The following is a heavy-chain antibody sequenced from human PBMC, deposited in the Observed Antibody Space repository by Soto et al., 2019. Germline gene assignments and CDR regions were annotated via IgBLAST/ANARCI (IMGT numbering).Heavy chain of an antibody. D-gene: IGHD2-21*01. V-gene: IGHV4-4*02. J-gene: IGHJ5*01. CDR1: GGSIRTSNW. CDR3: ARGLKSPLCNWFDS. Sequence: QVYLQESGPGLVKPSGTLSLTCAVSGGSIRTSNWWSWVRQPPGKGLEWIGDVFHSGSTNYNPSLMSRVTISVDGSKNNQFSLNLSSVTAADTAVYYCARGLKSPLCNWFDSWGQGTLVTVSS. CDR2: VFHSGST.